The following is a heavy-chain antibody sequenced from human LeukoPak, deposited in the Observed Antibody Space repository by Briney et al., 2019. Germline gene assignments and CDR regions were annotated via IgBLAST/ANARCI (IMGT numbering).Heavy chain of an antibody. CDR2: IGSNGGST. CDR1: GFTFSSYA. Sequence: GGSLRLSCAASGFTFSSYAMHWVRQAPGKGLEYVSAIGSNGGSTYYANSVKGRFTISRDNAKNSLYLQMNSLRAEDTAVYYCARRSRLWYYLDYWGQGTLVTVSS. D-gene: IGHD4/OR15-4a*01. CDR3: ARRSRLWYYLDY. J-gene: IGHJ4*02. V-gene: IGHV3-64*01.